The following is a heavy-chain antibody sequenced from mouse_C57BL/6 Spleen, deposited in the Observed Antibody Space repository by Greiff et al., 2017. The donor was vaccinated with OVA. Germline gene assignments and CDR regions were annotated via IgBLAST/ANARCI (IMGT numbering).Heavy chain of an antibody. CDR1: GFTFSSYA. Sequence: EVQGVESGGGLVKPGGSLKLSCAASGFTFSSYAMSWVRQTPEKRLEWVATISDGGSYTYYPDNVKGRFTISRDNAKNNLYLQMSHLKSEDTAMYYCARDTLDEYQVYAMDYWGQGTSVTVSA. D-gene: IGHD5-1*01. CDR3: ARDTLDEYQVYAMDY. CDR2: ISDGGSYT. V-gene: IGHV5-4*01. J-gene: IGHJ4*01.